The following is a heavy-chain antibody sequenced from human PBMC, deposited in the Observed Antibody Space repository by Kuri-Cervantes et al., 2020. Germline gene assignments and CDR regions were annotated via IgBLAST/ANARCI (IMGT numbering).Heavy chain of an antibody. CDR2: IITYNGNT. V-gene: IGHV1-18*01. Sequence: ASVKVSCKASGYTFTSYDISWVRQAPGQGLEWMGWIITYNGNTNYAQKFQGRVTMTTDTSTSTAYMELRSLRSDDTAVYYCAREPGDSSGWYYFDYWGQGALVTVSS. D-gene: IGHD6-19*01. J-gene: IGHJ4*02. CDR1: GYTFTSYD. CDR3: AREPGDSSGWYYFDY.